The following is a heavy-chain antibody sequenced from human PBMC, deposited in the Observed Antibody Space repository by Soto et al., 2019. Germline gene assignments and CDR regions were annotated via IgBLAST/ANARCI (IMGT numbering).Heavy chain of an antibody. V-gene: IGHV4-30-2*06. CDR2: ITHLENT. J-gene: IGHJ4*02. CDR1: GASISYGGYS. D-gene: IGHD2-15*01. Sequence: QLRLQESGSGVVKTSESLSLTCTVCGASISYGGYSWSWIRQSPGRGLEWIGHITHLENTYFNPSFKRRVTMSIDSTKNHFALKVTSMTAADKGRYFCVRGGGNAPFDYWGQGILVTVSS. CDR3: VRGGGNAPFDY.